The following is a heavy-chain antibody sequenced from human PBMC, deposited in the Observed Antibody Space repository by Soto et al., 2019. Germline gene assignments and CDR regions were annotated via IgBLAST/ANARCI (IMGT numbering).Heavy chain of an antibody. J-gene: IGHJ5*02. D-gene: IGHD3-10*01. Sequence: QLLQSGGGLVQPGGSLTLSSAASGFTFGTTDMSWVRQAPGEGLEWVSTIDGSGGITYYADFVKGRFTISRDNSRNTVYLQMNSLRGDDTALYYCVKNSGWFNTWGQGALVTVSS. CDR3: VKNSGWFNT. CDR1: GFTFGTTD. CDR2: IDGSGGIT. V-gene: IGHV3-23*01.